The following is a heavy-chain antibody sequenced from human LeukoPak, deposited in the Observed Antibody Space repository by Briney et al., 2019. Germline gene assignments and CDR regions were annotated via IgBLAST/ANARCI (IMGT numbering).Heavy chain of an antibody. CDR1: GGSISSYY. V-gene: IGHV4-59*12. CDR2: IYYSGTT. Sequence: SETLSLTCTVSGGSISSYYWSWIRQPPGKGLEWIGYIYYSGTTNYNPSLKSRVTISVDTSKNQFSLKLSSVTAADTAVYYCARASSGWYTRYFDLWGRGTLVTVSS. CDR3: ARASSGWYTRYFDL. J-gene: IGHJ2*01. D-gene: IGHD6-19*01.